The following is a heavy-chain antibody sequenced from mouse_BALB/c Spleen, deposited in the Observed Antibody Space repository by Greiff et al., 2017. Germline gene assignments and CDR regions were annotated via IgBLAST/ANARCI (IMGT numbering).Heavy chain of an antibody. CDR2: ISSGGST. J-gene: IGHJ3*01. CDR3: ARPPITPVDPFFAY. V-gene: IGHV5-6-5*01. CDR1: GFTFSSYA. D-gene: IGHD1-1*01. Sequence: EVQGVESGGGLVKPGGSLKLSCAASGFTFSSYAMSWVRQTPEKRLEWVASISSGGSTYYPDSVKGRFTISRDNARNILYLQMSSLRSEDTAMYYCARPPITPVDPFFAYWGQGTLVTVSA.